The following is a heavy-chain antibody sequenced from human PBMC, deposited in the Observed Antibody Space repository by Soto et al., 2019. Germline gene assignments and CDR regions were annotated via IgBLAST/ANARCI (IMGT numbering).Heavy chain of an antibody. D-gene: IGHD1-20*01. CDR3: ARDTESNRYND. Sequence: QVQVLQSGPEAKRPGASVTVSFKTAGYTFSTSGISRVRHAPGQGLDWVGGIRHDNGNRKAAQRLQGRVTLTTDTSASTAYMELRSLTSDDAAMYYCARDTESNRYNDWGQGTLVTVSS. CDR1: GYTFSTSG. CDR2: IRHDNGNR. J-gene: IGHJ1*01. V-gene: IGHV1-18*01.